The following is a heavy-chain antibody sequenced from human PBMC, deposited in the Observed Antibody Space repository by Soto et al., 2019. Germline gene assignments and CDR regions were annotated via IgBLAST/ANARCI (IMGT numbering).Heavy chain of an antibody. CDR3: AREDYFDSGGFPI. CDR2: ISYSGST. J-gene: IGHJ4*02. CDR1: GGSISISD. V-gene: IGHV4-59*01. Sequence: PSETLSLTCIVSGGSISISDWSWIRQPPGKGLEWIGYISYSGSTNYTPALKRRVTISVDTANNHFYLSLSYVTAAATAMYYCAREDYFDSGGFPIWGQGTLVTVSS. D-gene: IGHD3-22*01.